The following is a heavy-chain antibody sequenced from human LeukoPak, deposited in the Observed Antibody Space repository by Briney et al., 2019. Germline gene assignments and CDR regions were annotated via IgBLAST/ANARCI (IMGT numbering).Heavy chain of an antibody. V-gene: IGHV4-59*01. CDR3: ARAPPFPNYYYYMDV. CDR1: GCTISSYY. CDR2: IYDSGST. J-gene: IGHJ6*03. Sequence: SETLSLTCTVSGCTISSYYWSWIRQSPGKGLEWIGYIYDSGSTNYNPSLKSRVTISVDTSKNPFSLKLSSVTAADTAVYYCARAPPFPNYYYYMDVWGKGTTVTISS.